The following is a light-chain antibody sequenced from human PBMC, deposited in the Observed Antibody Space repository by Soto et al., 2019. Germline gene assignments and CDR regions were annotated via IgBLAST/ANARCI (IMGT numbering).Light chain of an antibody. Sequence: QSVLTQPHSVSESPRQRVTISCSGSSSNIGNNAVNWYQQLPGKAPKLLIYYDDLLPSGVSDRFSGSKSGTSASLAISGLQSEDEADYYFAAWDDSLNGVVFCGGTKHTVL. CDR3: AAWDDSLNGVV. CDR2: YDD. V-gene: IGLV1-36*01. CDR1: SSNIGNNA. J-gene: IGLJ2*01.